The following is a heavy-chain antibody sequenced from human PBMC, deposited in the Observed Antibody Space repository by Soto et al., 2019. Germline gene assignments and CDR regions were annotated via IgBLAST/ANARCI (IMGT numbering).Heavy chain of an antibody. CDR2: IYNRGIT. CDR1: GGSINRGDFF. J-gene: IGHJ6*02. D-gene: IGHD1-20*01. CDR3: ARYKSNYYYGMDV. V-gene: IGHV4-61*03. Sequence: SETLSLTCVVSGGSINRGDFFWNWIRQHPEKGLEWIGYIYNRGITNYNPSLKSRVTISVDTSKNLFSLKLSSVTAADTAVYYCARYKSNYYYGMDVWGQGTTVTVSS.